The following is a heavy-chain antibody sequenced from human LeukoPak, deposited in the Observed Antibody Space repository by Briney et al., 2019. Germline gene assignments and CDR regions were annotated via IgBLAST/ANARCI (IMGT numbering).Heavy chain of an antibody. Sequence: ASVKVSCKASGYTFTSYDINWVRQAPGQGLEWMGWMNPNSGNTGYAQKFQGRVTITRNTSISTAYMELSSLRSEDTAVYYCARVTAAAGDWYYYYMDVWGKGTTVTVSS. CDR3: ARVTAAAGDWYYYYMDV. V-gene: IGHV1-8*03. D-gene: IGHD6-13*01. CDR2: MNPNSGNT. CDR1: GYTFTSYD. J-gene: IGHJ6*03.